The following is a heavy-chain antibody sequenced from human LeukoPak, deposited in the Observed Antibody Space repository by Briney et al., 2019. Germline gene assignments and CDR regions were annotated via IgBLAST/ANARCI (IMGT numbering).Heavy chain of an antibody. CDR1: GFTFSSYG. V-gene: IGHV3-30*02. Sequence: GGSLRLSCAASGFTFSSYGMHWVRQAPGKGLEWVAFIRYDGSNKYYADSVKGRFTISRDNSKNTLYLQMNSLRAEDTAVYYCAKDRIGRHYYYYVDVWGKGTTVTVSS. CDR3: AKDRIGRHYYYYVDV. J-gene: IGHJ6*03. CDR2: IRYDGSNK.